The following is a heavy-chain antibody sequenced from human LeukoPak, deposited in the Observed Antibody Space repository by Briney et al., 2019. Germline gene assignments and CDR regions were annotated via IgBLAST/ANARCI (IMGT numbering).Heavy chain of an antibody. J-gene: IGHJ4*02. CDR1: GYTFTSYY. D-gene: IGHD5-24*01. Sequence: ASVKVSCKASGYTFTSYYMHWVRQAPGQGLEWMGRINPNSGGTNYAQKFQGRVTMTRDTSISTAYMELSRLRSDDTAVYYCAREIDRDGYNRFFDYWGQGILVTVSS. CDR2: INPNSGGT. CDR3: AREIDRDGYNRFFDY. V-gene: IGHV1-2*06.